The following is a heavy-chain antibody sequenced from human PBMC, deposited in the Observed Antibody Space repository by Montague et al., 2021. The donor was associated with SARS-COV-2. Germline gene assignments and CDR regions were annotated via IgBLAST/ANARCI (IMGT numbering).Heavy chain of an antibody. CDR2: ISAYNGHT. D-gene: IGHD1-26*01. CDR3: AGVDPPGRREVIHAFDM. CDR1: GYTFTNYA. V-gene: IGHV1-18*01. Sequence: SVKVSCKASGYTFTNYAIIWVRQAPGQGLEWMGWISAYNGHTNYAQKFQGKGRVTMTRDTSTITAYMGLSSLRSDDTALYYCAGVDPPGRREVIHAFDMWGQGTMVTVSS. J-gene: IGHJ3*02.